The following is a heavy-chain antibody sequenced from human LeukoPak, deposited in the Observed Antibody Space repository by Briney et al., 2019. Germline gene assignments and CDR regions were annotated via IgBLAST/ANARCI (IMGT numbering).Heavy chain of an antibody. CDR3: ARDGFGYSYGYYWFDP. V-gene: IGHV3-7*01. J-gene: IGHJ5*02. CDR1: GFTFSSYA. CDR2: IKQDGSEK. D-gene: IGHD5-18*01. Sequence: GGSLRLSCAASGFTFSSYAMSWVRQAPGKGLEWVANIKQDGSEKYYVDSVKGRFTISRDNAKNSLYLQMNSLRAEDTAVYYCARDGFGYSYGYYWFDPWGQGTLVTVSS.